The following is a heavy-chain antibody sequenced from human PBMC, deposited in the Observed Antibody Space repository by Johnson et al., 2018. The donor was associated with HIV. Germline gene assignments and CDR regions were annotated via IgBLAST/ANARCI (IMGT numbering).Heavy chain of an antibody. CDR2: ISYDGSNK. Sequence: QVQLVESGGGVVQPGRSLRLSCAASGFTFSSYAMHWVRQAPGKGLEWVAVISYDGSNKYYADSVKGRFTISRDLSKNTLFLQMNSLRADDTAVYYCAKVAVATAAGGVGLNSWDPGTMVTVSS. CDR3: AKVAVATAAGGVGLNS. D-gene: IGHD6-13*01. CDR1: GFTFSSYA. J-gene: IGHJ3*02. V-gene: IGHV3-30*04.